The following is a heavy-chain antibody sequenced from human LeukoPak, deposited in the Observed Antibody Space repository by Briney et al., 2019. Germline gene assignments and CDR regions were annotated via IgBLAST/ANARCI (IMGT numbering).Heavy chain of an antibody. J-gene: IGHJ6*03. D-gene: IGHD6-13*01. CDR2: IYHSGST. CDR1: GGSISSSNW. Sequence: SETLSLTCAVSGGSISSSNWWSWVRQPPGKGLEWIGEIYHSGSTNYNPSLKSRVTISVDTSKNQFSLKVRSVTAADTAVYYCARTPLEAAGGYYYYYMDVWGKGTTVTVSS. V-gene: IGHV4-4*02. CDR3: ARTPLEAAGGYYYYYMDV.